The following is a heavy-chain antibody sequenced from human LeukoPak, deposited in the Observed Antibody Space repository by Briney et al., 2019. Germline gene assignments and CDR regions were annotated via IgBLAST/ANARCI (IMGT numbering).Heavy chain of an antibody. J-gene: IGHJ6*03. CDR3: AKGGDFWSGYSRGYYMDV. Sequence: PGGSLRLSCAASGFTFSSYAMSWVSQAPGKGLEWVSVISGSGGSTDYADSVKGRFTISRDNSKKTLYLQMNSLRAEDTAVYYCAKGGDFWSGYSRGYYMDVWGKGTTVTVSS. V-gene: IGHV3-23*01. CDR2: ISGSGGST. CDR1: GFTFSSYA. D-gene: IGHD3-3*01.